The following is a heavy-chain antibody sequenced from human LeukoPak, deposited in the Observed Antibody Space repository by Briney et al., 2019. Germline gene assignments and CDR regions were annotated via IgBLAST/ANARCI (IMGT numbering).Heavy chain of an antibody. CDR3: ARERYCSGGSCYSGGVYYYYGMDV. Sequence: ASVKVSCKASGYTFSDYAMHWVRQAPGQRFEWMGWIDAGNGDTRYSQKFQGRVTITRDTSASTAYIELRSLRSEDTAMYYCARERYCSGGSCYSGGVYYYYGMDVWGQGTTVTVSS. CDR2: IDAGNGDT. CDR1: GYTFSDYA. J-gene: IGHJ6*02. D-gene: IGHD2-15*01. V-gene: IGHV1-3*01.